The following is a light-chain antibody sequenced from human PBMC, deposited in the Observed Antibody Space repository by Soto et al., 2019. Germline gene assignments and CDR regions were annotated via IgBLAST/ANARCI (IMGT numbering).Light chain of an antibody. CDR2: DVS. CDR1: SSDVGDYNY. Sequence: QSALTQPRSVSGSPGQSVTISCTGTSSDVGDYNYVSWYEQRPGKAPKVMIYDVSRRPSGVPGRFSGSKSGNTASLTISGLQAEDEADYYCCSYAGSYTWVFGGGTKLTVL. V-gene: IGLV2-11*01. J-gene: IGLJ3*02. CDR3: CSYAGSYTWV.